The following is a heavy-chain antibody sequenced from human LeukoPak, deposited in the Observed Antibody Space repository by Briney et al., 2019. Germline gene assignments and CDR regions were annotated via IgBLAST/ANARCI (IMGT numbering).Heavy chain of an antibody. D-gene: IGHD4-23*01. CDR2: NNHSGST. V-gene: IGHV4-34*01. CDR1: GGSFSDYY. Sequence: KPSETLSPTFAVYGGSFSDYYWNWIRQPPGKGLEWIGENNHSGSTNYNPSLKSRVTISIVTSKNQFSLKLSSVTAADTAVFYCARGRGSSAPLSNSAFGYWGQGTLVTVSS. J-gene: IGHJ4*02. CDR3: ARGRGSSAPLSNSAFGY.